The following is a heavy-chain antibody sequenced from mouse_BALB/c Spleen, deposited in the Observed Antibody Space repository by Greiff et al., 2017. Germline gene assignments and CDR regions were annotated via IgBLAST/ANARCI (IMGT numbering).Heavy chain of an antibody. CDR2: ISYDGSN. V-gene: IGHV3-6*02. D-gene: IGHD2-4*01. CDR1: GYSITSGYY. Sequence: DVKLQESGPGLVKPSQSLSLTCSVTGYSITSGYYWNWIRQFPGNKLEWMGYISYDGSNNYNPSLKNRISITRDTSKNQFFLKLNSVTTEDTATYYCARGYYDYDVAWFAYWGQGTLVTVSA. J-gene: IGHJ3*01. CDR3: ARGYYDYDVAWFAY.